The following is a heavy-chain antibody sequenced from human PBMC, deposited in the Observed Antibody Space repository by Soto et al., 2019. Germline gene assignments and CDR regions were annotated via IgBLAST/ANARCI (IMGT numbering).Heavy chain of an antibody. CDR2: INPSGGST. D-gene: IGHD5-12*01. CDR1: GYTFTSYY. J-gene: IGHJ3*02. Sequence: ASVKVSCKASGYTFTSYYMHWVRQAPGQGLEWMGIINPSGGSTSYAQKFQGRVTMTRDTSTSTVYMELSSLRSEDTAVYYCARTKSVDVNIVAIGAFDIWGPGTMVTVS. CDR3: ARTKSVDVNIVAIGAFDI. V-gene: IGHV1-46*03.